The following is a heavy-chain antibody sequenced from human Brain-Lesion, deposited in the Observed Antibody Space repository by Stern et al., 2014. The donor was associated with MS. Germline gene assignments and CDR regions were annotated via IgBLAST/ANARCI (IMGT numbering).Heavy chain of an antibody. CDR1: GLTVANEY. CDR3: AREGGDDDDYYGLDV. J-gene: IGHJ6*02. D-gene: IGHD5-12*01. CDR2: IYASGTT. V-gene: IGHV3-53*04. Sequence: EVQLLESGGGLVQPGGSLRLSCAASGLTVANEYMSWVRQAPGKGPERVSLIYASGTTAYADSVKGRFIISRHNSENTLSLQMNSLRPEDTAVYYCAREGGDDDDYYGLDVWGPGTTVTVSS.